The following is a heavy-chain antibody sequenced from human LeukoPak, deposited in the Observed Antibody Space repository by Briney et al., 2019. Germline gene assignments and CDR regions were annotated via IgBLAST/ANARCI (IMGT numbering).Heavy chain of an antibody. V-gene: IGHV3-21*01. J-gene: IGHJ4*02. CDR3: ARRNGDSFDY. CDR2: ISSSGTCI. D-gene: IGHD5-24*01. CDR1: GFTFSPYS. Sequence: PGGSLRLSCAASGFTFSPYSINWVRQAPGMGLEWVSYISSSGTCIYYADSVKDRFTISRDNAKNSVYLQMNSLRAEDTAVYYCARRNGDSFDYWGQGTLVTVSS.